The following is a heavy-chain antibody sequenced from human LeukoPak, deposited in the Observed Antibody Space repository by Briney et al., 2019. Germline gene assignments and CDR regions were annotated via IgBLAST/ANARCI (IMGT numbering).Heavy chain of an antibody. J-gene: IGHJ4*02. CDR2: ISNSGGNT. CDR3: AKDVGATRGYYFDY. V-gene: IGHV3-23*01. Sequence: PGGSLRLSCAASKFTFSNYAIRWVRQAPGNGLASISAISNSGGNTYYADSVKGRFTISRDNSKNTLYLQMNSLRAEDTAVYYCAKDVGATRGYYFDYWGQGTLVTVSS. D-gene: IGHD1-26*01. CDR1: KFTFSNYA.